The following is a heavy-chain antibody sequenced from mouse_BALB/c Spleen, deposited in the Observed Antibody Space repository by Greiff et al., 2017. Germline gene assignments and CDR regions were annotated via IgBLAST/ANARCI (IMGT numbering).Heavy chain of an antibody. CDR3: ARTYGYFDY. V-gene: IGHV1-55*01. Sequence: QVQLQQSGAELVKPGTSVKLSCKASGYNFTSYWINWVKLRPGQGLEWIGDIYPGSGSTNYNEKFKSKATLTVDTSSSTAYMQLSSLASEDSALYYCARTYGYFDYWGQGTTLTVSS. CDR2: IYPGSGST. J-gene: IGHJ2*01. D-gene: IGHD1-1*01. CDR1: GYNFTSYW.